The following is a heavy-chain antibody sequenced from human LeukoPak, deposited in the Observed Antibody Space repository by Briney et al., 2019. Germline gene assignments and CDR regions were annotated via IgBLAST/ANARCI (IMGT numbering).Heavy chain of an antibody. Sequence: PGGSLRLSCAASGLTFDDYGMSWVRQALGKGLEWVSGINWNGGSTGYADSVKGRFTISRDNAKNSLYLQMNSLRAEDTALYYCATSSGSYYKPLNYYYYYMDVWGKGTTVTVSS. V-gene: IGHV3-20*04. CDR1: GLTFDDYG. CDR2: INWNGGST. CDR3: ATSSGSYYKPLNYYYYYMDV. J-gene: IGHJ6*03. D-gene: IGHD3-10*01.